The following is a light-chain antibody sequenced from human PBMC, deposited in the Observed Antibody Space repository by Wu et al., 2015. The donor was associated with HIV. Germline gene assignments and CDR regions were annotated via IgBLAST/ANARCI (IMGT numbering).Light chain of an antibody. CDR3: QQRGT. Sequence: DIVLTQSPGTLSLSPGERATLSCRASESMSSTYLAWYQQKPGQAPRLLIYDASNRASGIPARFSGRGSGTDFTLTISSLQPEDSAIYYCQQRGTFGQGTKVEIK. J-gene: IGKJ1*01. V-gene: IGKV3-11*01. CDR2: DAS. CDR1: ESMSSTY.